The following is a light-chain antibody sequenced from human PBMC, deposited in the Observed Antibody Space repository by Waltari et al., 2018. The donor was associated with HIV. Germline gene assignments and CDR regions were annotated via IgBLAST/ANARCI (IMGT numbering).Light chain of an antibody. V-gene: IGLV3-25*03. CDR3: QSADSSGTYLVI. Sequence: SYELTQPPSVSVSPGQTARITCSGDALANQYAYWYQRKPGQAPVLVIYKDSERSSGIPGRFSGSSAGTTVTVTISGVQAEDEADYYCQSADSSGTYLVIFGGGTKLTVL. CDR2: KDS. CDR1: ALANQY. J-gene: IGLJ2*01.